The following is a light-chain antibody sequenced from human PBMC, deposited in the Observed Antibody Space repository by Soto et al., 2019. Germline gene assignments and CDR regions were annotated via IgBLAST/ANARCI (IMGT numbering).Light chain of an antibody. CDR1: QRISGW. Sequence: DIQLTQSPSTLSASVGDRVTITCRASQRISGWLAWYQQRPGKAPKLLIYDASSLKSRVPSRFSGSGSGTEFTLTIGGLQPDDFATYYCQQYSGYSLFTFGPGTVVDIK. J-gene: IGKJ3*01. CDR3: QQYSGYSLFT. CDR2: DAS. V-gene: IGKV1-5*01.